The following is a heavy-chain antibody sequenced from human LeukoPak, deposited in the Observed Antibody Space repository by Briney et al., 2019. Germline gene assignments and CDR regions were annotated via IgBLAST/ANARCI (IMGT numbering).Heavy chain of an antibody. V-gene: IGHV4-61*02. Sequence: SQTLSLTCTVSGGSISSGSYYWSWIRQPAGKGLEWIGRIYTSGSTNYNPSLKSRVTISVDTSKNQFSLKLSSVTAADTAVYYCARSGPIFYYGSGSYYVYWGQGTLVTVSS. CDR3: ARSGPIFYYGSGSYYVY. J-gene: IGHJ4*02. D-gene: IGHD3-10*01. CDR1: GGSISSGSYY. CDR2: IYTSGST.